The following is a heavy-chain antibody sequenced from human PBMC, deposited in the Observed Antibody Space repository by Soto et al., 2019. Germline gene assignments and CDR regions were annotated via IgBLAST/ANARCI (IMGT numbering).Heavy chain of an antibody. CDR3: ARLVVVAPVANA. D-gene: IGHD2-2*01. Sequence: SETLSLTCSVSVGSISYNSYYWGWIRQPPGKGLEWVGGIFYTGTTYYIPSLKDRVTISVDTSKNSFSLNLTSVTAADTAVYFCARLVVVAPVANAWGQGTLVTVSS. V-gene: IGHV4-39*02. J-gene: IGHJ5*02. CDR1: VGSISYNSYY. CDR2: IFYTGTT.